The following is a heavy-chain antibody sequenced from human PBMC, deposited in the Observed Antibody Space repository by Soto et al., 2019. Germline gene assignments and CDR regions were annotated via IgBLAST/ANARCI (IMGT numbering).Heavy chain of an antibody. CDR1: GFTFTSSA. D-gene: IGHD3-10*01. CDR3: AAGRDYYGSGSDYYYYGMDV. V-gene: IGHV1-58*01. Sequence: SVKVSCKASGFTFTSSAVQWVRQARGQRLEWIGWIVVGSGNTNYAQKFQERVTITRDMSTSTAYMELSSLRSEDTAVYYCAAGRDYYGSGSDYYYYGMDVWGQGTTVTVSS. J-gene: IGHJ6*02. CDR2: IVVGSGNT.